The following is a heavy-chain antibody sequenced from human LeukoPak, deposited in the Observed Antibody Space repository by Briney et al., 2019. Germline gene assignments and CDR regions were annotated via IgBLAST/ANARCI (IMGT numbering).Heavy chain of an antibody. CDR3: ARVMVRGVRFNGMDV. J-gene: IGHJ6*04. CDR1: GFTFSSYG. Sequence: GRSLRLSCAASGFTFSSYGLHWVRQAPGKGLDWVAVIWYDGSNKYYADSVKGRFTISRDNSKNTLYLQMNSLRAEDTAVYYCARVMVRGVRFNGMDVWGKGTTVTVSS. CDR2: IWYDGSNK. V-gene: IGHV3-33*01. D-gene: IGHD3-10*01.